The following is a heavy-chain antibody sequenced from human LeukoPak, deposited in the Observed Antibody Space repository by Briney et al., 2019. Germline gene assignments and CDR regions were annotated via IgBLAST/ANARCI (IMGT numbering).Heavy chain of an antibody. CDR3: ARGGWSNDY. CDR1: GGSMSNNY. J-gene: IGHJ4*02. CDR2: VYYSGSA. D-gene: IGHD6-19*01. V-gene: IGHV4-59*08. Sequence: SETLSLTCTVTGGSMSNNYWSWIRQPPGKGMEWIGYVYYSGSADYNPSLKGRVAISVDTSRNQFSLRLSSVTAADTAVYFCARGGWSNDYWGPGTLVTVSS.